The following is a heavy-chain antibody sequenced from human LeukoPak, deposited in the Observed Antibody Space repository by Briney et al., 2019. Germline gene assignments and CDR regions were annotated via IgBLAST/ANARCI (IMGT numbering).Heavy chain of an antibody. CDR1: GYTFTSYD. D-gene: IGHD3-22*01. CDR3: ARGGGDYYDSSGYYIVDY. CDR2: MNPNSGNT. J-gene: IGHJ4*02. Sequence: ASVKVSCKASGYTFTSYDINWVRQATGQGLEWMGWMNPNSGNTGYAQKFQGRVTMTRNTSISTAYMELSSLRSEDTAVYYCARGGGDYYDSSGYYIVDYWGQGTLVTVSS. V-gene: IGHV1-8*01.